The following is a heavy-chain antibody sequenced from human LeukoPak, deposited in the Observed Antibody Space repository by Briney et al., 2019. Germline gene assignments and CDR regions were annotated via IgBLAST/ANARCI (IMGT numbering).Heavy chain of an antibody. CDR2: IRGKAHSYAT. D-gene: IGHD1-26*01. CDR3: TRFSGISESLDGMDV. Sequence: PGGSLRLSCAASGFTFSGSAMHWVRQASGKGLEWVGRIRGKAHSYATAYAASVKGRFTLSRDDSKNTAYLQMNSLKTEDTAVYYCTRFSGISESLDGMDVWGQGTTVTVSS. V-gene: IGHV3-73*01. CDR1: GFTFSGSA. J-gene: IGHJ6*02.